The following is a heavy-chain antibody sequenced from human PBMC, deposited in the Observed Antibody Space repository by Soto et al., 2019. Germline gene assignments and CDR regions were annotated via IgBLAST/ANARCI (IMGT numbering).Heavy chain of an antibody. CDR2: ISAAGDP. CDR3: ARTDRDFYGLDV. CDR1: GFTFRNYD. V-gene: IGHV3-13*05. Sequence: EVQLVESGGGLVQPGGSLRLSCEASGFTFRNYDMHWDRQGTGKGLEWVSGISAAGDPDYADSVEGRFTISRENAQNSFFLQMNSLRVGDTAVYYCARTDRDFYGLDVWGQGTTFIVSS. J-gene: IGHJ6*02.